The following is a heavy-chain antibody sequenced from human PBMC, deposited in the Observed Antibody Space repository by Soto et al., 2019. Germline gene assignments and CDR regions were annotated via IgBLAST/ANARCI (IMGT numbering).Heavy chain of an antibody. CDR3: ARERGYCTRTSCHHGLVV. J-gene: IGHJ6*02. V-gene: IGHV4-30-4*01. CDR1: GGSISSGDYF. D-gene: IGHD2-2*01. Sequence: QVQLQESGPGLMEPSQTLSLTCSVSGGSISSGDYFWSWIRQPPGKGLEWIGYIYFSGSTYYNPSLKSRVTISIDTSKNQFSVKVNSVTAADTAMYYCARERGYCTRTSCHHGLVVWGQGTTVTVSS. CDR2: IYFSGST.